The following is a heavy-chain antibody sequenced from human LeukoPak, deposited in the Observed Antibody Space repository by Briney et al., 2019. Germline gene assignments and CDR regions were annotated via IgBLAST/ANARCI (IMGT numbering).Heavy chain of an antibody. CDR1: GFTFSTYG. CDR3: AKDLYYYDSSGRSSYYFDY. D-gene: IGHD3-22*01. J-gene: IGHJ4*02. Sequence: GGSLRLSCAASGFTFSTYGMHWVRQAPGKGLEWVAVIIHDGSNKFYADSVKGRFTISRDNSKNTLYLQMNSLRAEDTAVYYCAKDLYYYDSSGRSSYYFDYWGQGTLVTVSS. CDR2: IIHDGSNK. V-gene: IGHV3-30*18.